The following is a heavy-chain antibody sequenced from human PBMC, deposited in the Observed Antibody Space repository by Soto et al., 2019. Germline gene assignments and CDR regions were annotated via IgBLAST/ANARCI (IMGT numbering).Heavy chain of an antibody. CDR3: ARVERGTATTVVDAFDI. V-gene: IGHV4-34*01. D-gene: IGHD1-1*01. CDR1: GGFVSSGNYY. Sequence: QVQLQQWGAGLLKPSETLSLTCAVYGGFVSSGNYYWSWIRQPPGKGLEWIGEMSHSGGTHFNPSLKSRVTISVDTSKNQFSPKMSSVTAAGTALYYCARVERGTATTVVDAFDIWGPGTMVTVSS. CDR2: MSHSGGT. J-gene: IGHJ3*02.